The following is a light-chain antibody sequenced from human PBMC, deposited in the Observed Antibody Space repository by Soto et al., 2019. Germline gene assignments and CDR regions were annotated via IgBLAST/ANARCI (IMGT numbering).Light chain of an antibody. CDR2: DAS. V-gene: IGKV3-11*01. Sequence: EIVLTQSPATLSLSPGERATLSCRASQSFSSYLAWYQQKPGQAPRLLIYDASSRATGIPARFSGSGSGTDFTLTISSLEPEDFAVYYCQQRSNWPLTFCGGTKVEIK. CDR1: QSFSSY. CDR3: QQRSNWPLT. J-gene: IGKJ4*01.